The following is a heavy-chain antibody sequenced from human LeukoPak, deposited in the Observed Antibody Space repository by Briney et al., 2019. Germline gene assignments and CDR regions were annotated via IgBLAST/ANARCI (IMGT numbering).Heavy chain of an antibody. V-gene: IGHV4-59*01. J-gene: IGHJ4*02. Sequence: SETLSLTCTVSGGSISSYYWSWIRQPPGKGLEWIGYIYYSGSPNYNPSLNSRVTISLDTSRNQFSLKLSSVTAVDTAVYYCARDGYSGSDALWGEGTLVTVSS. CDR2: IYYSGSP. D-gene: IGHD5-12*01. CDR3: ARDGYSGSDAL. CDR1: GGSISSYY.